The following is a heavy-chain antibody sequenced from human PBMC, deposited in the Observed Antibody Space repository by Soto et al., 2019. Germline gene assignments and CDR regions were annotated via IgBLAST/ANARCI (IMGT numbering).Heavy chain of an antibody. CDR3: AKDRRGLSQGYCSGGSCYGYYYGMDV. CDR2: ISYDGSNK. Sequence: GGSLRLSCAASGFTFSSYGMHWVRQAPGEGLEWVAVISYDGSNKYYADSVKGRFTISRDNSKNTLYLQMNSLRAEDTAVYYCAKDRRGLSQGYCSGGSCYGYYYGMDVWGQGTTVTVSS. J-gene: IGHJ6*02. V-gene: IGHV3-30*18. CDR1: GFTFSSYG. D-gene: IGHD2-15*01.